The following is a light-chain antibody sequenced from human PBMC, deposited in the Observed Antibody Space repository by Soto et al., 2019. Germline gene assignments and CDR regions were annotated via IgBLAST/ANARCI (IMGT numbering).Light chain of an antibody. Sequence: QPVLTQSPSASASLGASVKLTCTLSSGHSKYAIAWHQQQPEKGPRYLMRLNSDGRHIKGDGIPDRFSGSGSGAERYLSISSLQSEDEADYYCQTWGTGFQVFGTGTKLTVL. CDR2: LNSDGRH. V-gene: IGLV4-69*01. J-gene: IGLJ1*01. CDR3: QTWGTGFQV. CDR1: SGHSKYA.